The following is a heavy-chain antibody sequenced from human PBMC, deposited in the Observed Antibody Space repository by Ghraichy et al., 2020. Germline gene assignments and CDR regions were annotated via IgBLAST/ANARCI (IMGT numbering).Heavy chain of an antibody. Sequence: GGSLRLSCAASGFTFSSYAMSWVRQAPGKGLEWVSAISGSGGSTYYADSVKGRFTISRDNSKNTLYLQMNSLRAEDTAVYYCAKSPPGTMVRGVIMTLTIFDYWGQGTLVTVSS. CDR1: GFTFSSYA. D-gene: IGHD3-10*01. J-gene: IGHJ4*02. V-gene: IGHV3-23*01. CDR2: ISGSGGST. CDR3: AKSPPGTMVRGVIMTLTIFDY.